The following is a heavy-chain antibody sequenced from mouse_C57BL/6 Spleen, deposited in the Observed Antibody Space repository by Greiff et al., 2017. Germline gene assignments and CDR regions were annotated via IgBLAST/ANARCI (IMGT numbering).Heavy chain of an antibody. V-gene: IGHV1-81*01. CDR2: FYPRSGNT. Sequence: VKLMESGAELARPGASVKLSCKASGYTFTSYGISWVKQRTGQGLEWIGEFYPRSGNTYYNEKFKGKATLTADQSSSTAYMELRSLTSEDSAVYFCAIEGGSYAMDYWGQGTSVTVSS. CDR3: AIEGGSYAMDY. J-gene: IGHJ4*01. CDR1: GYTFTSYG.